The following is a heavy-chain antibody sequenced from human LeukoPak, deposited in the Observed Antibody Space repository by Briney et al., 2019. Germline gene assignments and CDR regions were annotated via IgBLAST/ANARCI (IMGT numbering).Heavy chain of an antibody. CDR1: GYSISSGYY. J-gene: IGHJ4*02. CDR3: ARHIAYCSSTSCYDPTIHPFDY. V-gene: IGHV4-38-2*01. D-gene: IGHD2-2*01. CDR2: IYHSGST. Sequence: SETLSLTCAVSGYSISSGYYWGWIRQPPGKGLERIGSIYHSGSTYYNPSLKSRVTISVDTSKNQFSLKLSSVTAADTAVYYCARHIAYCSSTSCYDPTIHPFDYWGQGTLVTVSS.